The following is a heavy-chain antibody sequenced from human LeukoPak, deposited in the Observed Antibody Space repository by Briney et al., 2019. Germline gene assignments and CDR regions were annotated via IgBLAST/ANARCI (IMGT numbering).Heavy chain of an antibody. CDR2: INFIGRT. CDR1: GFSVSDPLSY. V-gene: IGHV4-39*01. Sequence: PSETLSLTCTVSGFSVSDPLSYWGWVRQPPGKGLEWIAEINFIGRTSYNSSLNSRVTMSVDTSKNPFSLKMTSLTAADTAVYFCARLTKGRYFDYIFAFWGQGILVTVSS. CDR3: ARLTKGRYFDYIFAF. D-gene: IGHD3-9*01. J-gene: IGHJ4*02.